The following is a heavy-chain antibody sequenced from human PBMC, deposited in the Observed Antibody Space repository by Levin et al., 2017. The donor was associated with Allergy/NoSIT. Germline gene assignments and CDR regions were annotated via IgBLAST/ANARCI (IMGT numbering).Heavy chain of an antibody. CDR3: ARRVAARPMYAFDG. CDR2: VYYSGNT. CDR1: GGSISTYY. J-gene: IGHJ3*01. D-gene: IGHD6-6*01. Sequence: SQTLSLTCTVSGGSISTYYWTWIRQPPGKGLEWIGYVYYSGNTNYNPSLQSRVTISVDTSKNQLSLRLSSVTAADTAVYYCARRVAARPMYAFDGWGQGTMVTVSS. V-gene: IGHV4-59*08.